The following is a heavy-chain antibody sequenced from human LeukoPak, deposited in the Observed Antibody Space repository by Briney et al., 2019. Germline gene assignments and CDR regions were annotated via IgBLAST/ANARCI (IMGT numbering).Heavy chain of an antibody. V-gene: IGHV4-39*01. D-gene: IGHD7-27*01. CDR1: GDSINSSDYY. J-gene: IGHJ4*02. CDR3: ARHGNWDPFDY. Sequence: PSETLSLTCTVSGDSINSSDYYWAWIRQPPGEGLEWIATIYYSGSTYYKPSLKSRLTISVDSSKNQFSLKMNSVPAADTAVYYCARHGNWDPFDYWGQGTLVTVSS. CDR2: IYYSGST.